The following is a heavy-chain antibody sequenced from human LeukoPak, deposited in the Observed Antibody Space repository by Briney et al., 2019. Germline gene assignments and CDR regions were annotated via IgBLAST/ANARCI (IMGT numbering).Heavy chain of an antibody. CDR2: IYYSGST. D-gene: IGHD6-13*01. CDR1: GGSISSYY. V-gene: IGHV4-59*01. CDR3: ARHPNSNWDY. J-gene: IGHJ4*02. Sequence: SETLPLTCTVSGGSISSYYWSWIRQPPGKGLEWIGYIYYSGSTNYNPSLKSRVTISVDTSKNQFSLKLSSVTAADTAVYYCARHPNSNWDYWGQGTLVTVSS.